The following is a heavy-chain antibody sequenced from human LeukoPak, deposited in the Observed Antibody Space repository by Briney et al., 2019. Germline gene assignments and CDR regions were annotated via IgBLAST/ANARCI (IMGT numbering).Heavy chain of an antibody. J-gene: IGHJ4*02. V-gene: IGHV3-33*01. CDR3: ARGRVVIPEGPDY. CDR2: IWYDGSDK. CDR1: GFTFSSYG. Sequence: PGRSLRLSCAASGFTFSSYGMHWVRQAPGKGLEWVAVIWYDGSDKYYADSVKGRFTISRDNSKNTLYLQMNSLRAEDSAVYYCARGRVVIPEGPDYWGQGTSVTVSS. D-gene: IGHD3-10*01.